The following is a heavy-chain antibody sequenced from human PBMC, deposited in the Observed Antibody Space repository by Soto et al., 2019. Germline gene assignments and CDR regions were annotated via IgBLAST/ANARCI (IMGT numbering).Heavy chain of an antibody. CDR1: GFTFSSYS. CDR2: ISSSSSTI. Sequence: EVQLVESGGGLVKPGGSLRLSCAASGFTFSSYSMNWVRQAPGKGLEWVSSISSSSSTIHYADSVKGRFTISRDNATNSLYLQMNSLRDGDTAVYYCATNVGYCSSTSCWEDYWGQGTLVTVSS. J-gene: IGHJ4*02. CDR3: ATNVGYCSSTSCWEDY. D-gene: IGHD2-2*01. V-gene: IGHV3-21*01.